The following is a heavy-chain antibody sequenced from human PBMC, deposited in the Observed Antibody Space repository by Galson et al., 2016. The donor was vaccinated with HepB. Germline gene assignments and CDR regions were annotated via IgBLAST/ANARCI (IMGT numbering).Heavy chain of an antibody. CDR3: ASGVGITRVRGVMPGWFDP. D-gene: IGHD3-10*01. Sequence: SVKVSCTASGGTFSNFAISWLRQAPGKGLEWMGGIIPISGATTSAQTFQGRVTITADKSKTTVYMDLSSLRPEDTAVYYCASGVGITRVRGVMPGWFDPWGQGTLVTVSS. CDR1: GGTFSNFA. J-gene: IGHJ5*02. CDR2: IIPISGAT. V-gene: IGHV1-69*06.